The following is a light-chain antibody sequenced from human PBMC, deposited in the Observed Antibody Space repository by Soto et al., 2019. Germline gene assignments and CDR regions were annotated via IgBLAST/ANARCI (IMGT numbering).Light chain of an antibody. J-gene: IGLJ2*01. CDR1: SSDVGGYNY. CDR2: DVS. Sequence: QSVLTQPASVSGSPGQSITISCTGTSSDVGGYNYVSWYQQHPGKAPKLMIYDVSNRPSGVSNRFSGSKSGNTASLTISGLQAEDEADYYCSSYTSSSTPVVFGGGTQLNVL. V-gene: IGLV2-14*01. CDR3: SSYTSSSTPVV.